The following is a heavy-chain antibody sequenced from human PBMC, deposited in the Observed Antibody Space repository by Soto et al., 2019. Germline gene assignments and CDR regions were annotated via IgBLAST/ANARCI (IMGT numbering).Heavy chain of an antibody. CDR1: GYSFTSYW. Sequence: GESLKISCKGSGYSFTSYWISWVRQMPGKGLEWMGRIDPSDSYTNYSPSFQGHVTISADKSISTAYLQWSSLKASDTAMYYCARHLFAAAAGTLFFHHWGQGTLVTGSS. D-gene: IGHD6-13*01. V-gene: IGHV5-10-1*01. CDR3: ARHLFAAAAGTLFFHH. CDR2: IDPSDSYT. J-gene: IGHJ1*01.